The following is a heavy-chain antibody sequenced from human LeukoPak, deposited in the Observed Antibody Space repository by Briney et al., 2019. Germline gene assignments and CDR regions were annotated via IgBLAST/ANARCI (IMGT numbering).Heavy chain of an antibody. CDR1: GGSIGSGGYY. CDR2: IYYSGST. Sequence: SETLSLTCTVSGGSIGSGGYYWSWIRQHPGKGLNWIGFIYYSGSTYYNPSLKSRITISVDTSKNQFSLKLSSVTAADTAVYYCARDFANGYYFDYWAREPWSPSPQ. CDR3: ARDFANGYYFDY. V-gene: IGHV4-31*03. D-gene: IGHD2-8*01. J-gene: IGHJ4*02.